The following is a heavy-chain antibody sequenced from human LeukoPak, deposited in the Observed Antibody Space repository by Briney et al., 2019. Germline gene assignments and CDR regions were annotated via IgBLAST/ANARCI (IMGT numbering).Heavy chain of an antibody. CDR1: GFTFSSYG. CDR3: AKDQTWARTGGFDY. CDR2: IRYDGSNK. J-gene: IGHJ4*02. Sequence: GGSLRLSCAASGFTFSSYGMHWVRQAPGKGLEWVAFIRYDGSNKYYADSVKGRFTISRDNSKNTLYLQMNSLRAEDTAVYYCAKDQTWARTGGFDYWGQGTLVTVSS. V-gene: IGHV3-30*02.